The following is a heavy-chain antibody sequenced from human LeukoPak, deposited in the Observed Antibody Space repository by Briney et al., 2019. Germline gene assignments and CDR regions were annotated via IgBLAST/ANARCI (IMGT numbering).Heavy chain of an antibody. CDR3: ARDAEWSIDY. J-gene: IGHJ4*02. CDR2: ISKDGSER. Sequence: PGGFLRLSCEASGFTFSSHWMRWARQAPGKGLEWVADISKDGSERNYVDSVKGRFSISRDNAKNSLYLQMNSLRADDTAVYYCARDAEWSIDYWGQGTLVTVSS. D-gene: IGHD3-3*01. V-gene: IGHV3-7*01. CDR1: GFTFSSHW.